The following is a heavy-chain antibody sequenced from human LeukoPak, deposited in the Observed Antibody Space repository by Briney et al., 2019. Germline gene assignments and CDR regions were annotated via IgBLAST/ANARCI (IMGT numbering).Heavy chain of an antibody. J-gene: IGHJ4*02. V-gene: IGHV3-7*02. CDR3: ARAIRGY. D-gene: IGHD2-2*01. Sequence: QTGGSVRLSCAASGFTFSNYWMSWVRQAPGKGLEWVANIKEDGSEKYYVDSVKGRFTISRDKAKNSLYLQMNSLRAEDTAVYYCARAIRGYWGEGTLVTVSS. CDR2: IKEDGSEK. CDR1: GFTFSNYW.